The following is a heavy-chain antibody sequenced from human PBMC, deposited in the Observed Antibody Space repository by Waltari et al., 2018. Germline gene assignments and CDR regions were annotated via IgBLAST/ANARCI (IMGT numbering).Heavy chain of an antibody. CDR3: ARDRLPDHYLYYYMDV. CDR1: GFLFSRSG. Sequence: QLVESGGAVVPPGGSLRLSCAASGFLFSRSGMHWVRQAPGKGLEWVAYVQYDGTTEYYGDSVRGRFTISRDNPENTVYLQMTSLRPDDTAIYYCARDRLPDHYLYYYMDVWGKGTAVTISS. J-gene: IGHJ6*03. CDR2: VQYDGTTE. D-gene: IGHD2-21*01. V-gene: IGHV3-30*02.